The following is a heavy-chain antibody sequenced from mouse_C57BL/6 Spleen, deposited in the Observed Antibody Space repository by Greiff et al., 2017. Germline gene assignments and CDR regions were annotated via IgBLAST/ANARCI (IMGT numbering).Heavy chain of an antibody. D-gene: IGHD2-5*01. CDR1: GYAFTNYL. J-gene: IGHJ2*01. CDR2: INPGSGGT. CDR3: ARSYYRNNYFDY. Sequence: QVQLQQSGAELVRPGTSVKVSCKASGYAFTNYLIEWVKQRPGQGLEWIGVINPGSGGTNYNEKFKGKATLTADKSSSTAYMQLSSLTSEDSAVYFCARSYYRNNYFDYWGQGTTPTVSS. V-gene: IGHV1-54*01.